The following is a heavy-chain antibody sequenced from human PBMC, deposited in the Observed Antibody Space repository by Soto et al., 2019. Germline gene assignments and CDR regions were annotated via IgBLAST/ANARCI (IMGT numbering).Heavy chain of an antibody. CDR3: AHRVLRTVFGLVTTTAIYFDF. J-gene: IGHJ4*02. V-gene: IGHV2-5*02. D-gene: IGHD3-3*01. CDR2: IYWDDDK. Sequence: QITVNESGPTQVNPRQNLTLTCTVSGFSLTTSGVGVGWIRQSPGKAPEWLALIYWDDDKRYSPSLKSRLTITKDTSKNHVVMTMADVDPADTATYYCAHRVLRTVFGLVTTTAIYFDFWGQGTPVAVSS. CDR1: GFSLTTSGVG.